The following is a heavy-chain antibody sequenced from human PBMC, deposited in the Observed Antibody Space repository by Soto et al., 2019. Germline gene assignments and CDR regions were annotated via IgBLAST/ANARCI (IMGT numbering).Heavy chain of an antibody. V-gene: IGHV6-1*01. J-gene: IGHJ5*02. CDR1: GDSVSSNSAA. CDR2: TYYRSKWYN. D-gene: IGHD2-15*01. Sequence: SQTLSLTCAISGDSVSSNSAAWNWIRQSPSRGLEWLGRTYYRSKWYNDYAVSVKSRITINPDTSKNQFSLQLNSVTPEDTAVYYCARVGYCSGGRCANWFDPWGQGTLVTVSS. CDR3: ARVGYCSGGRCANWFDP.